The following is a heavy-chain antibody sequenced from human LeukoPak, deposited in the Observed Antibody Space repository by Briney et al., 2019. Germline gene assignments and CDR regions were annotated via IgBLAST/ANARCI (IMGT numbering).Heavy chain of an antibody. Sequence: SETLSLTCAVYGGYFSGYYWSWIRQPPGKGLEWIGEINHSGSTNYNPSLKSRVTISVDTSKNQFSLKLSSVTAADTAVYYCARPRQWLVRAPDAFDIWGQGTMVTVSS. CDR2: INHSGST. J-gene: IGHJ3*02. V-gene: IGHV4-34*01. CDR3: ARPRQWLVRAPDAFDI. CDR1: GGYFSGYY. D-gene: IGHD6-19*01.